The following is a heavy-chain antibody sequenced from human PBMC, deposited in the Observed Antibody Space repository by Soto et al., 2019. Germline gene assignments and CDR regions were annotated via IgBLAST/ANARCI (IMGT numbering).Heavy chain of an antibody. V-gene: IGHV3-30*18. J-gene: IGHJ5*02. D-gene: IGHD6-13*01. CDR2: ISYDGSNK. CDR1: GFTFSSYG. Sequence: GGALRLSCAASGFTFSSYGMHWVRQAPGKGLEWVAVISYDGSNKYYADSVKGRFTISRDNSKNTLYLQMNSLRAEDTAVYYCAKVAAAHLPWFDPWGQGTLVTVSS. CDR3: AKVAAAHLPWFDP.